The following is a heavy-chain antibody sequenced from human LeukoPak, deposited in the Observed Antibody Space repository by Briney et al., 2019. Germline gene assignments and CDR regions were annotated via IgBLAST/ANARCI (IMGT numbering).Heavy chain of an antibody. V-gene: IGHV4-4*09. Sequence: PSETLSLTCTVSGGSISSYYWSWIRQPPGKGLEWIGYTYTSGSTNYNPSLKSRVTISVDTSKNQFSLKLSSVTAADTAVYYCARLYCTNGVCYRGWFDPWGQGTLVTVSS. CDR3: ARLYCTNGVCYRGWFDP. D-gene: IGHD2-8*01. CDR2: TYTSGST. J-gene: IGHJ5*02. CDR1: GGSISSYY.